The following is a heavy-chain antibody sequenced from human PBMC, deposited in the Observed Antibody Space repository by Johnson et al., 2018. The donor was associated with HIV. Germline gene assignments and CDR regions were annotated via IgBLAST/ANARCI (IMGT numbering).Heavy chain of an antibody. J-gene: IGHJ3*02. D-gene: IGHD3-3*01. Sequence: QVQLVESGGGLVQPGGSLRLSCAASGFTFSSYDMHWVRQAPGKGLEWVAVISYDGSNKYYADSVKGRFTISRDNSKNTLYLQMNSLKAEDTAVYYCAKGGQEYYNFWSGLNAFDIRGQGTMVTVS. CDR3: AKGGQEYYNFWSGLNAFDI. CDR1: GFTFSSYD. CDR2: ISYDGSNK. V-gene: IGHV3-30*18.